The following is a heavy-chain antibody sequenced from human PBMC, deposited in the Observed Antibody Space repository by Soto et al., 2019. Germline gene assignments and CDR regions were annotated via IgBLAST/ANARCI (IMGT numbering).Heavy chain of an antibody. J-gene: IGHJ6*02. V-gene: IGHV4-30-4*01. Sequence: QVQLQESGPGLVKSSQTLSLTCTVSGGSISSGDYYWSWIRQPPGKGLEWIGYIYYDGGTYYNPSLKSRLTISLDTSKNQFSLKLSSVTAADTAVYYCDRDSFNDYYGMDVWGQVTSVNVSS. CDR2: IYYDGGT. CDR1: GGSISSGDYY. CDR3: DRDSFNDYYGMDV.